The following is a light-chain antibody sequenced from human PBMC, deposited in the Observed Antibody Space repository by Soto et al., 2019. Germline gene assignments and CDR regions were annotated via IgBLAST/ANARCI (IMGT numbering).Light chain of an antibody. CDR1: QSISSY. V-gene: IGKV1-39*01. CDR2: AAS. Sequence: DIQMTQSPSSLSASVGDRVTITCRASQSISSYLNWYQQKPGKAPKLLIYAASSLQSGVPSRFSGSGSGTDFILTISSLQPEDFATYYCQQSYNSPPITFGQGTRLEIK. J-gene: IGKJ5*01. CDR3: QQSYNSPPIT.